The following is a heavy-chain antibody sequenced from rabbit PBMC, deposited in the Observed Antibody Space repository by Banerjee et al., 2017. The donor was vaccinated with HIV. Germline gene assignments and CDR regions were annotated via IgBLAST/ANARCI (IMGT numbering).Heavy chain of an antibody. Sequence: QSLQESGGGLFQPGGSLALTCTASGFSLSNNYVMCWVRQAPGKGLEWIACIYTSSGTTYYASWAKGRFTISKTSSTTVTLQMTGLTAADTATYFCARDSDASNNGYVFDLWGPGTLVTVS. D-gene: IGHD1-1*01. CDR2: IYTSSGTT. V-gene: IGHV1S40*01. J-gene: IGHJ4*01. CDR3: ARDSDASNNGYVFDL. CDR1: GFSLSNNYV.